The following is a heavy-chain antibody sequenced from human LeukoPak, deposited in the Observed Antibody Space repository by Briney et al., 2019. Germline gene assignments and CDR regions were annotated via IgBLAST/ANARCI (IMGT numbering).Heavy chain of an antibody. CDR1: GYTLTELS. CDR3: ATGASGYDRGYYYYYYMDV. J-gene: IGHJ6*03. Sequence: GASVKVSCKVSGYTLTELSMHWVRQAPGKGLEWMGGFDPEDGETIYAQKFQGRVTMTEDTSTDTAYMELSSLRSEDTAVYYCATGASGYDRGYYYYYYMDVWGKGTTVTISS. V-gene: IGHV1-24*01. CDR2: FDPEDGET. D-gene: IGHD5-12*01.